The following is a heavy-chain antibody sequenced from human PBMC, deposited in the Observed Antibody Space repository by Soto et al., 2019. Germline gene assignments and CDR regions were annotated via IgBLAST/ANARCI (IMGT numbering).Heavy chain of an antibody. CDR2: IYWDEEK. Sequence: QITLKESGPTLVKPTQTLTLTCTFSGFSLSTSGVGVGWIRQPPGKALEGLALIYWDEEKRYSPSLKSRLTITKDTYKNQVVLRVTNVDPVDTGTYYCAHKKTYYDALTGYYNSPYFDYWGPGTPVIDSS. D-gene: IGHD3-9*01. J-gene: IGHJ4*02. V-gene: IGHV2-5*02. CDR3: AHKKTYYDALTGYYNSPYFDY. CDR1: GFSLSTSGVG.